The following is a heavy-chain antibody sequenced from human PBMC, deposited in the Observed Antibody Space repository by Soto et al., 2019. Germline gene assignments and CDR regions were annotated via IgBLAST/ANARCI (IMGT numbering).Heavy chain of an antibody. Sequence: GGSLRLSCAASGFTFSSYGMHWVRQAPGKGLEWVAVISYDGSNKYYADSVKGRFTISRDNSKNTLYLQMNSLRAEDTAVYYCAEGHCSSTSCYLGAPGYWGQGTLVTVSS. D-gene: IGHD2-2*01. CDR2: ISYDGSNK. V-gene: IGHV3-30*18. CDR1: GFTFSSYG. CDR3: AEGHCSSTSCYLGAPGY. J-gene: IGHJ4*02.